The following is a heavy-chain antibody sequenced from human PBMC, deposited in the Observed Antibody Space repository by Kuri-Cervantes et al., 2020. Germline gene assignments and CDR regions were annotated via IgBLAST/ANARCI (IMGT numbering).Heavy chain of an antibody. J-gene: IGHJ4*02. CDR1: GFTFSSYA. Sequence: GGSLRLSCAASGFTFSSYAMSWVRQAPGKGLEWVSGISGSGGSTYYAESVKGRFTISRDNSKNTLYLQMNSLRAEDTAVYYCAKDLNSVAVAATRGLFYHWGQGTLVTVSS. CDR2: ISGSGGST. V-gene: IGHV3-23*01. CDR3: AKDLNSVAVAATRGLFYH. D-gene: IGHD6-19*01.